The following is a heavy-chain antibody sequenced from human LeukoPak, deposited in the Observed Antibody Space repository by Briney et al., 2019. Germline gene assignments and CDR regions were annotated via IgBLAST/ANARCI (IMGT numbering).Heavy chain of an antibody. V-gene: IGHV4-31*02. Sequence: SQTLSLTCSVSGGSISSGGYYWSWIRQHPGKGLEWIWYISYSGSTYYNPSLKSRVTISVDTSKNQFSLKLTSVTAADTAIYYCARGGYQLHSWTHYYYYGMDVWGQGTTVTVSS. CDR3: ARGGYQLHSWTHYYYYGMDV. CDR2: ISYSGST. D-gene: IGHD2-2*01. CDR1: GGSISSGGYY. J-gene: IGHJ6*02.